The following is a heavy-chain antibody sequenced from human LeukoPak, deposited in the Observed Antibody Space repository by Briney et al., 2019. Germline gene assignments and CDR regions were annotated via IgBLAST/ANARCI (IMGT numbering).Heavy chain of an antibody. V-gene: IGHV3-53*01. D-gene: IGHD2-2*01. Sequence: GGSLRLSCAASGFTVSSNYMSWVRQAPGKGLEWVSVIYSGGSTYYADSVKGRFTISRDNSKNTLYLQMNSLRAEDTAVYYCATQIVVVPAATSGYFDYWGQGTLVTVSS. CDR2: IYSGGST. CDR3: ATQIVVVPAATSGYFDY. CDR1: GFTVSSNY. J-gene: IGHJ4*02.